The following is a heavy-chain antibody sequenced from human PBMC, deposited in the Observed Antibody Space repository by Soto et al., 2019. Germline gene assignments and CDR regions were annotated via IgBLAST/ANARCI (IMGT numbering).Heavy chain of an antibody. CDR1: GFTFSSYG. CDR3: AKVSSFGDYDDAFDI. Sequence: GGSLRLSCAASGFTFSSYGMHWVRQAPGKGLEWVAVISYDGSNKYYADSVKGRFTISRDNSKNTLYLQMNSLRAEDTAVYYCAKVSSFGDYDDAFDIWGQGTMVTVSS. V-gene: IGHV3-30*18. D-gene: IGHD4-17*01. J-gene: IGHJ3*02. CDR2: ISYDGSNK.